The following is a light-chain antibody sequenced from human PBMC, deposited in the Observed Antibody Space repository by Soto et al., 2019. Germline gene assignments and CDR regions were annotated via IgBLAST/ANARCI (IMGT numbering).Light chain of an antibody. CDR2: EVS. J-gene: IGLJ1*01. CDR3: SSYASSSSYV. Sequence: QSVLTQPASVSGSPGQSITISCTGARSDVGGYKYVSWYQQHPGKAPKLMIYEVSNRPSGVSNRFSGSKSGNTASLTISGLQAEDEADYYCSSYASSSSYVFGGGTKVTV. V-gene: IGLV2-14*01. CDR1: RSDVGGYKY.